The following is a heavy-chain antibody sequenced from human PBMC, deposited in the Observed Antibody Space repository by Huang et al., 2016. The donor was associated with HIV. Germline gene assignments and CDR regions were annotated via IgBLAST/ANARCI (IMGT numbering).Heavy chain of an antibody. CDR1: GGSINNHY. CDR3: ARSSLEYYFDSSGLGAFDI. J-gene: IGHJ3*02. D-gene: IGHD3-22*01. CDR2: IYYSGIA. Sequence: VQLQESGPGLVKPSETLSLTCSVSGGSINNHYWSWIRQPPGKGLEWIGSIYYSGIANYTPSLKSRVTIALDTSKNQFSLKLSSVTAADMAVYYCARSSLEYYFDSSGLGAFDIWGQGTMVTVSS. V-gene: IGHV4-59*11.